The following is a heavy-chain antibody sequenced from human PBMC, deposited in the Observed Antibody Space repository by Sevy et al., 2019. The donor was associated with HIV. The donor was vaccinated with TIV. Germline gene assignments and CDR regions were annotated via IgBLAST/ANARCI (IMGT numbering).Heavy chain of an antibody. J-gene: IGHJ4*02. Sequence: GGSLRLSCAASGFTFSRYAMNWVRQAPGKGLEWVSGISGSGGSGDKTNYADSVKGRFTFSRDDSKNSLYLQLNSLRAEDTAIYYCARKYDSSGYFDYWGQGTLVTVSS. CDR2: ISGSGGSGDKT. CDR1: GFTFSRYA. D-gene: IGHD3-22*01. V-gene: IGHV3-23*01. CDR3: ARKYDSSGYFDY.